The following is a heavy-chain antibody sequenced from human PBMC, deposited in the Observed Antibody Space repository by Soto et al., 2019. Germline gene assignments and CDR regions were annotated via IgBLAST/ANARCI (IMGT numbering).Heavy chain of an antibody. D-gene: IGHD2-2*01. Sequence: EVQLLESGGGLVQPGGSLRLSCAASGFTFNTYAMSWVRQAPGKGLEWVSGINSSGGSTYYAESVKGRFTISRDNSKNTLSLQMNSLRAEDTAVYYCAKPEIATAADGGVADFYYGMDAWGQGTTVTVSS. V-gene: IGHV3-23*01. CDR3: AKPEIATAADGGVADFYYGMDA. J-gene: IGHJ6*02. CDR1: GFTFNTYA. CDR2: INSSGGST.